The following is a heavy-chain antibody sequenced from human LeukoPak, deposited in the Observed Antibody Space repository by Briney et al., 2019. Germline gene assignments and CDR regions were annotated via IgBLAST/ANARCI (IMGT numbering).Heavy chain of an antibody. D-gene: IGHD5-24*01. CDR2: IYTSGST. J-gene: IGHJ4*02. V-gene: IGHV4-59*10. CDR3: ARGSRDGYNYGAFFYFDY. CDR1: GGSFSGYY. Sequence: SETLSLTCAVYGGSFSGYYWSWIRQPAGKGLEWIGRIYTSGSTNYNPSLKSRVTISVDTSKNQFSLKLSSVTAADTAVYYCARGSRDGYNYGAFFYFDYWGQGTLVTVSS.